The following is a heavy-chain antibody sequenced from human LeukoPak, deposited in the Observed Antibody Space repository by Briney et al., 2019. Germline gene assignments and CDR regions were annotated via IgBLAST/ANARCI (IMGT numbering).Heavy chain of an antibody. J-gene: IGHJ4*02. Sequence: GGSLRLSCAASGFAFSSYSMNWVRQAPGKGLEWISYISGGGSPIYYADSVKGRFTISRDNSKNTLYLQMNSLRAEDTAVYYCARQSGSYYLVPYHGYYFDYWGQGTLVTVSS. CDR2: ISGGGSPI. V-gene: IGHV3-48*01. D-gene: IGHD1-26*01. CDR3: ARQSGSYYLVPYHGYYFDY. CDR1: GFAFSSYS.